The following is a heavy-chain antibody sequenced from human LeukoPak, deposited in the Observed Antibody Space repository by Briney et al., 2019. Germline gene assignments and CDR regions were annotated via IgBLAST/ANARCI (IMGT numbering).Heavy chain of an antibody. CDR3: ARVFTVTTGED. D-gene: IGHD4-17*01. V-gene: IGHV3-53*01. CDR1: GFSVSGNY. CDR2: IYSGGST. J-gene: IGHJ4*02. Sequence: GGSLRLSCAASGFSVSGNYMSWVRQAPGKGLEWVSVIYSGGSTYYADSVKGRFTISRDNSKNTLYLQMNSLRAEDTAVYYCARVFTVTTGEDWGQGTLVTVSS.